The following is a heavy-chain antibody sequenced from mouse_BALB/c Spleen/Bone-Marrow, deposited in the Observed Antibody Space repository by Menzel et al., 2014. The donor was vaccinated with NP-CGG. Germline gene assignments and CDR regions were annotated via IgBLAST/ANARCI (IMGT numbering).Heavy chain of an antibody. J-gene: IGHJ3*01. D-gene: IGHD2-2*01. V-gene: IGHV5-6-4*01. Sequence: EVKVVESGGGLVKPGGSLKLSCAASGLTFSSYTMSWVRQTPEKRLEWVATISSGGSYTYYPDSVKGRFTISSNNSKNPLYLQMNNLKSEYTAMYYCTRIYYGYAYWGQGTLVTVSA. CDR2: ISSGGSYT. CDR1: GLTFSSYT. CDR3: TRIYYGYAY.